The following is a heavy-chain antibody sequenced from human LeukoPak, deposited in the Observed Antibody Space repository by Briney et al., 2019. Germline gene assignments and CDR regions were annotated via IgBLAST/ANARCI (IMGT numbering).Heavy chain of an antibody. CDR1: GFTFSSYW. Sequence: GGSLRLSCAASGFTFSSYWMSWVRQAPGKGLEWVANIKQDGGEKYYVDSVKGRFTISRDNAKNSLYLQMNSLRAEDTAVYYCARDLGYCSGGSCPNWFDPWGQGTLVTASS. CDR3: ARDLGYCSGGSCPNWFDP. CDR2: IKQDGGEK. J-gene: IGHJ5*02. D-gene: IGHD2-15*01. V-gene: IGHV3-7*01.